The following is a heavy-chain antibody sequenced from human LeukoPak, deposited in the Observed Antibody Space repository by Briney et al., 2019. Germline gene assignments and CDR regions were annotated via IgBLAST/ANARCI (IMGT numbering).Heavy chain of an antibody. CDR1: GFTFSSYS. J-gene: IGHJ6*02. CDR3: ARDHRAIAVAGTGIYYYYGMDV. V-gene: IGHV3-48*01. D-gene: IGHD6-19*01. Sequence: GGSLRLSCAASGFTFSSYSMNWVRQAPGKGLEWVSYISSSSSTIYYADSVKGRFTISRDNAKNSLYLQMNRLRAEDTAVYYCARDHRAIAVAGTGIYYYYGMDVWGQGTTVTVSS. CDR2: ISSSSSTI.